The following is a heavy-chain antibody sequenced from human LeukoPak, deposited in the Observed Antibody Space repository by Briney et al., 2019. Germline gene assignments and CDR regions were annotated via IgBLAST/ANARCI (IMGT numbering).Heavy chain of an antibody. CDR1: GASISTYY. D-gene: IGHD5-24*01. Sequence: SETLSLTCTVSGASISTYYWNWIRQPPGKGLEWIGYINYSGGTNYSPSLKTRVTLSIDTSKYQFSLKLSSVTAADTAVYYCARMATVLFDYWGQGTLVTVSS. CDR3: ARMATVLFDY. V-gene: IGHV4-59*01. J-gene: IGHJ4*02. CDR2: INYSGGT.